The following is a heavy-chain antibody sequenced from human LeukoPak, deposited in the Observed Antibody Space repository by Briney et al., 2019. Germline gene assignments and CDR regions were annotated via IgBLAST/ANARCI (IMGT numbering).Heavy chain of an antibody. CDR2: MNPNSGNT. CDR1: GYTFTSYD. V-gene: IGHV1-8*01. J-gene: IGHJ3*02. Sequence: ASVKVSCKASGYTFTSYDINWVRQATGQGLEWMGWMNPNSGNTGYAQKFQGRVTMTRNTSISTAYMELSSLRSEDTAVYYCARGHYYGSGRRGAFDIWGQGTMVTVSS. CDR3: ARGHYYGSGRRGAFDI. D-gene: IGHD3-10*01.